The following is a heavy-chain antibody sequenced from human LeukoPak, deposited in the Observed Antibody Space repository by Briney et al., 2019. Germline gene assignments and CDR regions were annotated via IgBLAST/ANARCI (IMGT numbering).Heavy chain of an antibody. CDR2: IRYDGSNK. D-gene: IGHD4-11*01. Sequence: GGSLRLSCAASGFTFSSYGMHWVRQAPGKGLEWVAFIRYDGSNKYYADSVKGRFTISRDNSKNTLYLQMNSLRAEDTAVYYCAKESDSRPPLYYYYMDVWGKGTTVTVSS. J-gene: IGHJ6*03. V-gene: IGHV3-30*02. CDR3: AKESDSRPPLYYYYMDV. CDR1: GFTFSSYG.